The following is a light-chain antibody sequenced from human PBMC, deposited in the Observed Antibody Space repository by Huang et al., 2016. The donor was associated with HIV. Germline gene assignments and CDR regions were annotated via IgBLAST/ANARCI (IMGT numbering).Light chain of an antibody. CDR3: QQYNNWPPYT. Sequence: EIVMTQSPATLSVSPGERATLSCRASQSVTSNLAWYQQKPGHAPRLLIYGASTRATGIPARFSGSVSGTEFTLTISSLQSEDFAIYYCQQYNNWPPYTFGPGTKVDI. CDR1: QSVTSN. V-gene: IGKV3-15*01. J-gene: IGKJ3*01. CDR2: GAS.